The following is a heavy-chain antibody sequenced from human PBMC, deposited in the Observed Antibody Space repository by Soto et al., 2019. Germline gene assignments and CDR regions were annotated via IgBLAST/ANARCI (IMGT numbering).Heavy chain of an antibody. Sequence: QITLKESGPPLVKPTQTLTLTCTFSGFSLSTSGVGVGWIRQPPGKALEWLALIYWDDDKRYSPSLKSRLTITKDTSQIQVVLTMTNMAPVDTATYFCARDSTGWYGFDYWGQGTLVTVSS. CDR1: GFSLSTSGVG. CDR3: ARDSTGWYGFDY. D-gene: IGHD6-19*01. CDR2: IYWDDDK. V-gene: IGHV2-5*02. J-gene: IGHJ4*02.